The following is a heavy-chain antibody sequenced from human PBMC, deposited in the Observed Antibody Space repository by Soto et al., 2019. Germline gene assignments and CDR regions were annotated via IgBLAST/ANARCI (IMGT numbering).Heavy chain of an antibody. CDR1: GFTVSSIF. D-gene: IGHD2-15*01. Sequence: GSLRLSCATSGFTVSSIFMSWVRQAPGKGLEWVSVIYSGGSTYYADSVKGRFTISRDSSKNTLFLQMNSLRVEDTAVYYCARDGDCSGGSCYSGGLVYWGQGTLVTVSS. V-gene: IGHV3-66*01. CDR3: ARDGDCSGGSCYSGGLVY. J-gene: IGHJ4*02. CDR2: IYSGGST.